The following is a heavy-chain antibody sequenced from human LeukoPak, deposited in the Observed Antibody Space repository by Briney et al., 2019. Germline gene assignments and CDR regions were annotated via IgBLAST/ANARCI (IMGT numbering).Heavy chain of an antibody. D-gene: IGHD6-13*01. CDR3: ARNLIPEQLVLNF. V-gene: IGHV4-38-2*02. Sequence: SETLSLTCTVSGYSISSGHYWAWIRQSPEKGLECIATMFHSGGTYYNPSLKSRVTTSVDTSKNQFSLNLKSVTPEDTAVYYCARNLIPEQLVLNFWGQGTLVTVSS. J-gene: IGHJ4*02. CDR1: GYSISSGHY. CDR2: MFHSGGT.